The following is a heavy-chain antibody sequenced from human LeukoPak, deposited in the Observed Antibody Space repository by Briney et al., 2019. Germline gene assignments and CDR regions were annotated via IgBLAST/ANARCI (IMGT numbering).Heavy chain of an antibody. CDR1: GFTFHEYN. D-gene: IGHD2-2*01. CDR3: ARDGLYCSSTSCYGRY. V-gene: IGHV3-21*01. J-gene: IGHJ4*02. CDR2: ISSGGRYI. Sequence: GGSLRLSYAASGFTFHEYNMNWVRQAPGKGLEWVSSISSGGRYIDYADSMKGRFTISRDNVNNSLYLEMNNLGVDDTAVYYCARDGLYCSSTSCYGRYWGQGTLVTVSS.